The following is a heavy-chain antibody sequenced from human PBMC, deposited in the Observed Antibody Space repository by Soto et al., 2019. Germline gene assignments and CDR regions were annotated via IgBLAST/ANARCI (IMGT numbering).Heavy chain of an antibody. CDR2: INHSGST. CDR3: ARSYYYDRKFDY. D-gene: IGHD3-22*01. CDR1: GGSFSGYY. V-gene: IGHV4-34*01. J-gene: IGHJ4*02. Sequence: QVQLQQWGAGLLKPSETLPLTCAVYGGSFSGYYWSWIRQPPGKGLEWIGEINHSGSTNYNPSLKSRVTISVDTSKNQFSLKLSSVTAADTAVYYCARSYYYDRKFDYWGQGTLVTVSS.